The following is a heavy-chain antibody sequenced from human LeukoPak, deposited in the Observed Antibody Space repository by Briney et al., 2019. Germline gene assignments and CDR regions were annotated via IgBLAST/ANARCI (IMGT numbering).Heavy chain of an antibody. D-gene: IGHD7-27*01. CDR1: GFTFRTYG. CDR3: ARELVSLGTGYFDL. V-gene: IGHV3-23*01. CDR2: ITGSSTWT. J-gene: IGHJ2*01. Sequence: GGSLRLSCEASGFTFRTYGMAWVRQAPGKGLEWVSGITGSSTWTYYADSVKGRFTISRDNSNNTLHLQMNSLTAEDTAIYYCARELVSLGTGYFDLWGRGTLVIVSS.